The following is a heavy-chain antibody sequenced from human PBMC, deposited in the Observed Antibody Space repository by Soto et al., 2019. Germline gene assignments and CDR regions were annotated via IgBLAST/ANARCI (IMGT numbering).Heavy chain of an antibody. CDR1: GFTVSSNY. Sequence: EVQLVESGGGLVQPGGSLRLSCAASGFTVSSNYMSWVRQAPGKGLEWVSGIYSGGSTYYADSVKGRFTISRDNSKITLYLQMNSLRAEDTAVYYCASKSGYYRPYYYYYYMDVWGKGTTVTVSS. V-gene: IGHV3-66*01. D-gene: IGHD3-3*01. CDR2: IYSGGST. J-gene: IGHJ6*03. CDR3: ASKSGYYRPYYYYYYMDV.